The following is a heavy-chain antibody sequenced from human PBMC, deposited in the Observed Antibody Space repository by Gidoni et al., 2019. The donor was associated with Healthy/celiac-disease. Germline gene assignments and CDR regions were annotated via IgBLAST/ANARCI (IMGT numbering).Heavy chain of an antibody. CDR3: AKEDIVVVDIKYYYYYGMDV. V-gene: IGHV3-21*01. J-gene: IGHJ6*02. Sequence: EVQLVESGGGLVKPGGPRRLSCAASGLTFSSYSMNGVRQAPGRGLEWVSSISSSSSYIDYADSVEGRFTISKDNAKKSVYLQMNSLRAEDTAVYYCAKEDIVVVDIKYYYYYGMDVWGQGTTVTVSS. D-gene: IGHD2-15*01. CDR1: GLTFSSYS. CDR2: ISSSSSYI.